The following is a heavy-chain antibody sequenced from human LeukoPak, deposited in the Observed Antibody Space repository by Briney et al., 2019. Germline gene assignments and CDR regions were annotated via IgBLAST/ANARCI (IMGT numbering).Heavy chain of an antibody. CDR3: ARVTKDYYGSGSYEGWFDP. J-gene: IGHJ5*02. V-gene: IGHV4-4*02. Sequence: SGTLSLTCAVSGGSISSSNWWSWVRQPPGKGLEWIGEIYHSGSTNYNPSLKSRVTISVDKSKNQFSLKLSSVTAADTAAYYCARVTKDYYGSGSYEGWFDPWGQGTLVTVSS. CDR1: GGSISSSNW. CDR2: IYHSGST. D-gene: IGHD3-10*01.